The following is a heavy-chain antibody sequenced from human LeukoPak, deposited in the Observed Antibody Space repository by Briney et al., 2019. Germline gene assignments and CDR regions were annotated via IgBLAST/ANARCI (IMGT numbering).Heavy chain of an antibody. D-gene: IGHD3-10*01. CDR1: GFTVSNNY. CDR3: AKTSFGELIPIDY. CDR2: IRYDGSNK. Sequence: GGSLRLSCAASGFTVSNNYMSWVRQAPGKGLEWVAFIRYDGSNKYYADSVKGRFTISRDNSKNTLYLQMNSLRAEDTAVYYCAKTSFGELIPIDYWGQGTLVTVSS. V-gene: IGHV3-30*02. J-gene: IGHJ4*02.